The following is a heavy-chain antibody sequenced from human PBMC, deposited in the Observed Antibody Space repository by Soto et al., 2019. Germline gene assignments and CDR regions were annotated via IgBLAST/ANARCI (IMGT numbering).Heavy chain of an antibody. V-gene: IGHV4-31*03. CDR1: GGSISSGGYY. Sequence: QVQLQESGPGLVKPSQTLYLTCTVSGGSISSGGYYWSWIRQHPGKGLEWIGYIYYSGSTYYNPSLKSRVTISVDTSKNQFSLKLSSVTAADTAVYYCAREVTIFGVVPATSDAFDIWGQGTMVTVSS. J-gene: IGHJ3*02. CDR2: IYYSGST. D-gene: IGHD3-3*01. CDR3: AREVTIFGVVPATSDAFDI.